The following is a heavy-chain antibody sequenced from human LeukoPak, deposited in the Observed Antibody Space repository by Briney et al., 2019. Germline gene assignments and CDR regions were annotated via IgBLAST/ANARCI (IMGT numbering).Heavy chain of an antibody. D-gene: IGHD3-22*01. V-gene: IGHV1-46*01. CDR2: INPSGGST. CDR3: ARKNNNYYDSSGYYYY. J-gene: IGHJ4*02. Sequence: ASVKVSCKASGYTFTSYYMHWVRQAPGQGLEWMGIINPSGGSTSYAQKFQGRVTMTRDTSMSTVYMELSSLRSEDTAVYYCARKNNNYYDSSGYYYYWGQGTLVTVSS. CDR1: GYTFTSYY.